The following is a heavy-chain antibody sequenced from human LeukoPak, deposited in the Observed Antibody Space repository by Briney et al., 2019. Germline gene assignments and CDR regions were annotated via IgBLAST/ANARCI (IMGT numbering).Heavy chain of an antibody. Sequence: GGSLRLSCAASGFTLSSYSMSWVRQAPGKGLEWVSSISSSSSYIYYADSVKGRFTISRDNAKNSLYLQMNSLRAEDTAVYYCARDREVVPAAMDNWFDPWGRGTLVTVSS. CDR2: ISSSSSYI. V-gene: IGHV3-21*01. D-gene: IGHD2-2*01. CDR1: GFTLSSYS. J-gene: IGHJ5*02. CDR3: ARDREVVPAAMDNWFDP.